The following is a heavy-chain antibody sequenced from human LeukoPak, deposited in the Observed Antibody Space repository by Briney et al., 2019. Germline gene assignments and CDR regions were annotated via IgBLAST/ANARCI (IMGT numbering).Heavy chain of an antibody. Sequence: ASVKVSRKVSGYTLTELSMHWVRQAPGKGLEWMGGFDPEDGETIYAQKFQGRVTMTEDTSTDTAYMEPSSLRSEDTAVYYCTRWDWELELRFHFDYWGQGTLVTVSS. V-gene: IGHV1-24*01. J-gene: IGHJ4*02. CDR3: TRWDWELELRFHFDY. D-gene: IGHD1-7*01. CDR2: FDPEDGET. CDR1: GYTLTELS.